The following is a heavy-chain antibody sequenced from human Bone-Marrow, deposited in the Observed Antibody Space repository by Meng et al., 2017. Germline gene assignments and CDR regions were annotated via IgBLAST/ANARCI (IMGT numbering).Heavy chain of an antibody. Sequence: GESLKISCAASGFTFSNYAMHWVRQAPGKGLEWVSLISYDGRYKYYADSVKGRFTISRDNSKKTLYLQMNSLRAEDTAVYYCARDSSRPENAFDIWGQGTMVTVSS. J-gene: IGHJ3*02. V-gene: IGHV3-30*04. CDR2: ISYDGRYK. CDR3: ARDSSRPENAFDI. CDR1: GFTFSNYA. D-gene: IGHD6-13*01.